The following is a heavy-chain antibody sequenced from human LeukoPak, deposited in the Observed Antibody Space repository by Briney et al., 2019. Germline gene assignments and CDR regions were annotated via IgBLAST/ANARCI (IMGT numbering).Heavy chain of an antibody. J-gene: IGHJ4*02. CDR2: ISGSGGST. CDR3: AILPGYSSGWYEVNY. V-gene: IGHV3-23*01. CDR1: GFTFSSYA. Sequence: PGGSLRLSCAASGFTFSSYAMSWVRQAPGKGLEWVSGISGSGGSTYYADSVKGRFTISRDNSRNTLYLQMNGPRAEDTAVYYCAILPGYSSGWYEVNYWGQRTLVTVSS. D-gene: IGHD6-13*01.